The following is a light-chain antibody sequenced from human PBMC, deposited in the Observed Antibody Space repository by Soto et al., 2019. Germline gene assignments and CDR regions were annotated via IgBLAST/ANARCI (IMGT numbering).Light chain of an antibody. J-gene: IGLJ1*01. CDR1: SSDVGIYNY. V-gene: IGLV2-14*01. CDR2: EVT. CDR3: SSYTTSSTRV. Sequence: QSVLTQPASVSGSPGQSIAISCTGSSSDVGIYNYVSWYQQHPGKVPKLIIYEVTNRPSGVSNRFSGSKSGNTASLTISGLQAEDEADYYCSSYTTSSTRVFGTGTKAT.